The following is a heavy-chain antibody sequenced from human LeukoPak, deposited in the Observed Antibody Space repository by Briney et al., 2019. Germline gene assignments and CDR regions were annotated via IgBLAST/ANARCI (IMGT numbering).Heavy chain of an antibody. CDR2: VYYSGST. Sequence: SETLSLTCTVSGGSVSSDIYYWSWIRQPPGGGLGWIGDVYYSGSTYYNPSLKSRVTISVDTSKNQFSLKLSSVTAADTAVYYCARDRIAAAGNYYYYGMDVWGQGTTVTVSS. D-gene: IGHD6-13*01. J-gene: IGHJ6*02. CDR3: ARDRIAAAGNYYYYGMDV. V-gene: IGHV4-61*01. CDR1: GGSVSSDIYY.